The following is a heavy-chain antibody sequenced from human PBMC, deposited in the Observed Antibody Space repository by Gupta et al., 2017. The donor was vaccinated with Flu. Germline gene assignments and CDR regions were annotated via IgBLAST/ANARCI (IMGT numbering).Heavy chain of an antibody. Sequence: QVQLQQWGAGLLKPSETLSLTCAVYGGSFSGYYWSWIRQPPGKGLEWIGEINHSGSTNYNPSLKSRVTISVDTSKNQFSLKLSSVTAADTAVYYCASWSGADKPSAFDYWGQGTLVTVSS. J-gene: IGHJ4*02. V-gene: IGHV4-34*01. D-gene: IGHD7-27*01. CDR1: GGSFSGYY. CDR2: INHSGST. CDR3: ASWSGADKPSAFDY.